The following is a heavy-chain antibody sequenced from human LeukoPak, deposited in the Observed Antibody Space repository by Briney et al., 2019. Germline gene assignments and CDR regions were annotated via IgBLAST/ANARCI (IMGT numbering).Heavy chain of an antibody. D-gene: IGHD3-10*01. Sequence: PSETLSLTCAVSGYSISSGYYWGWIRQPPGKGLEWIGSIYHSGSTYYNPSLKSRVTISVDTSKNQFSLKLSSVTAADTAVYYCARRITMVRGVIISLLYSDYWGQGTLVTVSS. J-gene: IGHJ4*02. V-gene: IGHV4-38-2*01. CDR2: IYHSGST. CDR1: GYSISSGYY. CDR3: ARRITMVRGVIISLLYSDY.